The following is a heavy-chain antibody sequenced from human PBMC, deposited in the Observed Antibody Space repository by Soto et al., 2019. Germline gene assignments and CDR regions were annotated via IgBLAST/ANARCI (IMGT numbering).Heavy chain of an antibody. Sequence: ASVKVSCKASGYTFTGYYMHWVRQAPGQGLEWMGWINPNSGGTNYAQKFQGWVTMTRDTSISTAYMELSRPRSDDTAVYYCARDKATVNYYYYGMDVWGQGTTVTVSS. CDR2: INPNSGGT. V-gene: IGHV1-2*04. CDR3: ARDKATVNYYYYGMDV. D-gene: IGHD4-17*01. J-gene: IGHJ6*02. CDR1: GYTFTGYY.